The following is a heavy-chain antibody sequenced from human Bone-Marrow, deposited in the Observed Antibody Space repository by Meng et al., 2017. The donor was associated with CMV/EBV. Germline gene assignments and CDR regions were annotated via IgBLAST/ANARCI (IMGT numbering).Heavy chain of an antibody. Sequence: GGSLRLSCAASGFTFSSYAMHWVRQAPGKGLEWVAVISYDGSNKYYADSVKGRFTISRDNSKNTLYLQMNSLRAEDTALYYCARDILVGDGYNLAGYGMDVWGQGTTVTVSS. J-gene: IGHJ6*01. CDR2: ISYDGSNK. D-gene: IGHD5-24*01. V-gene: IGHV3-30*04. CDR3: ARDILVGDGYNLAGYGMDV. CDR1: GFTFSSYA.